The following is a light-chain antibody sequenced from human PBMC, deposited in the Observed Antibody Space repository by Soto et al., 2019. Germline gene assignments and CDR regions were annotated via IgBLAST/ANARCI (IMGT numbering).Light chain of an antibody. CDR3: QEYSSVPV. V-gene: IGKV1-27*01. J-gene: IGKJ3*01. CDR1: QGIRNF. Sequence: DIQMTQSPTSLSASVGDRVTITCRASQGIRNFVAWYQQKPGKAPKLLIYAASTLQSGVPSRFSGSGSGTDLTLTINSLQPEDVATYTCQEYSSVPVFGPGTKVEIK. CDR2: AAS.